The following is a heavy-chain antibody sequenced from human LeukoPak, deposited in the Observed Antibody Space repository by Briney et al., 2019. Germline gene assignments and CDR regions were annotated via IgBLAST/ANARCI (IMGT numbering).Heavy chain of an antibody. CDR3: AKDAGYCSTTSCYPYYMDV. Sequence: PGGSLRLSCAASGFTFSSYAMSWVRQAPGKGLEWVSAISGSGGSTYYADSVKGRFTISRDTSKNTLYLQMNSLRAEDTAVYYCAKDAGYCSTTSCYPYYMDVWGKGTTVTVSS. CDR1: GFTFSSYA. V-gene: IGHV3-23*01. CDR2: ISGSGGST. D-gene: IGHD2-2*01. J-gene: IGHJ6*03.